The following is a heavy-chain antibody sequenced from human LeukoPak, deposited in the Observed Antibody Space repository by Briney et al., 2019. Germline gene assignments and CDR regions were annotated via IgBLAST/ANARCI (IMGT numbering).Heavy chain of an antibody. CDR3: AGLIRPGWFDP. J-gene: IGHJ5*02. CDR1: SGSFSGYY. D-gene: IGHD1-14*01. V-gene: IGHV4-34*01. CDR2: FNHNWGA. Sequence: PSEALSLTCAVYSGSFSGYYWTWFRQPPGKGLEWIGEFNHNWGAKYNPSLKSRVTISVDTSKNHLSLSLNSVTTADTAVYYCAGLIRPGWFDPWGQGTLVTVSS.